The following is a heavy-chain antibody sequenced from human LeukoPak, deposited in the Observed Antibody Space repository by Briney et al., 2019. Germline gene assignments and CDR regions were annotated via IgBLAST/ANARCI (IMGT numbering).Heavy chain of an antibody. J-gene: IGHJ4*02. D-gene: IGHD3-22*01. Sequence: ASVKVSCKASGYTFTGYYMHWVRQAPGQGLEWMGWINPNSGGTNYAQKFQGRVTMTRDTSISTAYMELSRLRSDDTAVYYCARGEVVIITMRVVVNLDYWGQGTLVTVSS. CDR3: ARGEVVIITMRVVVNLDY. V-gene: IGHV1-2*02. CDR1: GYTFTGYY. CDR2: INPNSGGT.